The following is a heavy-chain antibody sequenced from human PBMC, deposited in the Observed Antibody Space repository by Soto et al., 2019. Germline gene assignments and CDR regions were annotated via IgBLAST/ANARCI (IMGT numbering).Heavy chain of an antibody. CDR3: ARGDYGGNSERNWFDL. CDR1: GYTFTSYY. J-gene: IGHJ5*02. CDR2: SNPSGGST. Sequence: QVQLVQSGAEVKKPGASVKVSCKASGYTFTSYYMHWVRQAPGQGLEWMGISNPSGGSTSYAQKFQGRVTMTRDTSTSTVYMELSSLRSEDTAVYYCARGDYGGNSERNWFDLWGQGTLVTVSS. V-gene: IGHV1-46*01. D-gene: IGHD4-17*01.